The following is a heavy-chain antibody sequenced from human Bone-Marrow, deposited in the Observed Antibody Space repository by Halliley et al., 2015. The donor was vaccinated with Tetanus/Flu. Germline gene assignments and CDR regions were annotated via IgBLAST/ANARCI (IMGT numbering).Heavy chain of an antibody. V-gene: IGHV4-59*01. CDR2: THNSGST. J-gene: IGHJ4*02. Sequence: TLSLTCTVSGGSISGYYWNWIRQSPGKGLEWIGYTHNSGSTSYNPSLKSRATMSVDTSKNQLSLKLRSVTAADTALYYCARVAPHDNSLGQYVHWGQGTLVTVSS. CDR3: ARVAPHDNSLGQYVH. CDR1: GGSISGYY. D-gene: IGHD3-22*01.